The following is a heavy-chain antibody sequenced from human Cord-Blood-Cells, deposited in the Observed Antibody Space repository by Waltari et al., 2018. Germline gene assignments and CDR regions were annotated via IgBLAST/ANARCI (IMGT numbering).Heavy chain of an antibody. CDR2: IYHSGGT. CDR3: ARHEYSSSRWGAFDI. CDR1: GGSISSSNW. Sequence: QVQLQESGPGLVKPSGTLSLTCAVSGGSISSSNWWSWVRQPPGKGLEWIGEIYHSGGTNYNPSLKIRGTISVDKSKNQFSLKLSSVTAADTAVYYCARHEYSSSRWGAFDIWGQGTMVTVSS. D-gene: IGHD6-6*01. J-gene: IGHJ3*02. V-gene: IGHV4-4*02.